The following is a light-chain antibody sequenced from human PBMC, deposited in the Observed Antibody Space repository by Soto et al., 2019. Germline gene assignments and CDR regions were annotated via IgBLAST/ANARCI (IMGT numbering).Light chain of an antibody. J-gene: IGLJ2*01. CDR2: LNNDGSH. CDR3: QTWGAGII. V-gene: IGLV4-69*01. Sequence: QLVLTQSPSASASLGASVKLTCTLSSAHSLFAIAWHQQQPDKGPRFLMKLNNDGSHTKGDGIPDRFSGSSSGAERYLTISGLQSEDEADYYCQTWGAGIIFGGGTKVTVL. CDR1: SAHSLFA.